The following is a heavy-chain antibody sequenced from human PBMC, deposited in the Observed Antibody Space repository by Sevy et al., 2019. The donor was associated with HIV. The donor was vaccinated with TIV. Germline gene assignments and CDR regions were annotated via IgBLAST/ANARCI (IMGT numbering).Heavy chain of an antibody. J-gene: IGHJ4*02. CDR2: RKQDAGQK. D-gene: IGHD1-7*01. CDR1: GFTFSKYW. V-gene: IGHV3-7*01. CDR3: ARDDGNYYFHY. Sequence: GGSLRLSCAASGFTFSKYWMGWVRLAPGKGLEWVASRKQDAGQKDYVDSVKGRFTISVDNAKNSLFLQMNSLRAEDTAVYFCARDDGNYYFHYWGQGTLVTVSS.